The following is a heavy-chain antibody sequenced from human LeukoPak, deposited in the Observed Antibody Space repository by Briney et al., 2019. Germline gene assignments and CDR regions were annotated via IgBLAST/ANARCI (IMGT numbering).Heavy chain of an antibody. CDR1: GGSISSSNW. CDR2: IYHSGST. J-gene: IGHJ4*02. D-gene: IGHD3/OR15-3a*01. V-gene: IGHV4-4*02. CDR3: AKQTGSGLFILP. Sequence: SETLSLTCTVSGGSISSSNWWSWVRQPPGKGLEWIGEIYHSGSTNYNPSLKSRVTISIDTSKNQFSLKLTSVTAADTAVYYCAKQTGSGLFILPGGQGTLVTVSS.